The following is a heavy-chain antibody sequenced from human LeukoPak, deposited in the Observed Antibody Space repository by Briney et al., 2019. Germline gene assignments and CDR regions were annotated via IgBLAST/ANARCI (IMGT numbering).Heavy chain of an antibody. Sequence: PSETLSLTCTVSGGSISSYYWSWIRQPPGKGLEWIGYIYYSGSTNYNPSLKSRVTISVDTPKNQFSLKLSSVTAADTAVYYCARSLVAAGMMDVWGQGTTVTVSS. D-gene: IGHD6-13*01. J-gene: IGHJ6*02. CDR1: GGSISSYY. CDR2: IYYSGST. CDR3: ARSLVAAGMMDV. V-gene: IGHV4-59*01.